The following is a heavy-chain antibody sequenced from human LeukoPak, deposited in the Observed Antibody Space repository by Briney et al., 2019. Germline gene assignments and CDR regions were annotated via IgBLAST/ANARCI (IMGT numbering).Heavy chain of an antibody. Sequence: PGGSLRLPCAASGFTFSSYSMNWVRQAPGKGLEWVAVISYDGSNKYYADSVKGRFTISRDNSKNTLYLQMNSLRAEDTAVYYCARDPSSSDYYFDYWGQGTLVTVSS. CDR1: GFTFSSYS. CDR3: ARDPSSSDYYFDY. D-gene: IGHD2-2*01. V-gene: IGHV3-30*03. CDR2: ISYDGSNK. J-gene: IGHJ4*02.